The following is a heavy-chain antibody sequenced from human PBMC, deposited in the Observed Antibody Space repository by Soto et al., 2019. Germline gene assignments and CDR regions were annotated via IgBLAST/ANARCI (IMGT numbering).Heavy chain of an antibody. CDR2: INTDGGNT. Sequence: EVQLVESGGGLVQPGGSLRLSCAASGFTFSSYWMHWVRQAPGKGLVWVSRINTDGGNTGDADAVKGRFTISRDDAKNTVYLQMNSLRAEDTAVYYCARGLKGYYGMDVWGLGTTVTVSS. V-gene: IGHV3-74*01. CDR3: ARGLKGYYGMDV. J-gene: IGHJ6*02. D-gene: IGHD3-22*01. CDR1: GFTFSSYW.